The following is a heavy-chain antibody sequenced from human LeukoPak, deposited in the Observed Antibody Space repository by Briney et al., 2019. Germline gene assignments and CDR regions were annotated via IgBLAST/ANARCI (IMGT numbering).Heavy chain of an antibody. CDR2: MNPNSGNT. D-gene: IGHD3-9*01. J-gene: IGHJ5*02. CDR3: ARGGTRYYDILGGFDP. Sequence: ASVKVSCKASGYTFTSYDINWVRQATGQGLEWMGWMNPNSGNTGYAQKFQGRVTMTRNTSISTAYMELSSLRSEDTAVYYCARGGTRYYDILGGFDPWGQGTLVTVSS. CDR1: GYTFTSYD. V-gene: IGHV1-8*01.